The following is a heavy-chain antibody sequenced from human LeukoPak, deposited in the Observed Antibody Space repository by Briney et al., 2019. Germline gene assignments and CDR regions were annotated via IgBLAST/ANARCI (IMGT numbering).Heavy chain of an antibody. V-gene: IGHV4-38-2*01. Sequence: SETLSLTCAVSGYSISSGYYWGWIRQPPGKGLERIGSIYHSGSTYYNPSLKSRVTISVDTSKNQFSLKLSSVTAADTAVYYCASTEGATYNFDYWGQGTLVTVSS. CDR3: ASTEGATYNFDY. CDR2: IYHSGST. CDR1: GYSISSGYY. J-gene: IGHJ4*02. D-gene: IGHD1-26*01.